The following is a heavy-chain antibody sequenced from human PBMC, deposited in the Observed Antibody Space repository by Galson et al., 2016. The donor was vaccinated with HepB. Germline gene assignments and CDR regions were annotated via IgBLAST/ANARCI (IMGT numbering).Heavy chain of an antibody. J-gene: IGHJ6*02. CDR2: TYYRSKWFT. CDR1: GDSVTSDITT. Sequence: CAISGDSVTSDITTWNWIRQSPSRGLEWLGRTYYRSKWFTDYAVSVEGRITINSDISRNQFSLQLNSVTPEDTAVYYCASGKWSLGMGVWGQGTTVTVSS. V-gene: IGHV6-1*01. CDR3: ASGKWSLGMGV. D-gene: IGHD2-15*01.